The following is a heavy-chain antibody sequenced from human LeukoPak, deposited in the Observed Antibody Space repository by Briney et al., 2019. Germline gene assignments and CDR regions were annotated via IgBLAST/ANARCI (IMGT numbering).Heavy chain of an antibody. Sequence: SVKVSCKASGGTFSSYAISWVRQAPGQGLEWMGGIIPIFGTANYAQKFQGRVTITTDESTSTAYMELSSLRSEDTAVYYCARDRPYCSGGSCYLNWFDPWGQRTLVTVSS. CDR3: ARDRPYCSGGSCYLNWFDP. CDR2: IIPIFGTA. D-gene: IGHD2-15*01. J-gene: IGHJ5*02. CDR1: GGTFSSYA. V-gene: IGHV1-69*05.